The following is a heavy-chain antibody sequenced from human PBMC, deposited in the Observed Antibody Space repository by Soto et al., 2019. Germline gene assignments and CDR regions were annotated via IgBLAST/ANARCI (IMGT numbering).Heavy chain of an antibody. D-gene: IGHD2-2*01. J-gene: IGHJ4*02. Sequence: QVQLVESGGGVVQPGRSLRLSCAASGFTFSSYAMHWVRQAPGKGLEWVAVISYDGSNKYYADSVKGRFTISRDNSKNTLYLQMNSLRAEDTAVYYCARGYCSRTSCYPTDYWGQGTLVTVSS. CDR2: ISYDGSNK. CDR3: ARGYCSRTSCYPTDY. CDR1: GFTFSSYA. V-gene: IGHV3-30-3*01.